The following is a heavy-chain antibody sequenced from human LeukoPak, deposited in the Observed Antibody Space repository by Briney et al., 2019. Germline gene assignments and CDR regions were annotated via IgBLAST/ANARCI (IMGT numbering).Heavy chain of an antibody. V-gene: IGHV3-21*01. D-gene: IGHD3-10*01. CDR1: GFTFSRNS. Sequence: GGSLRLSCAASGFTFSRNSMNWVRQAPGKGLEWVSSISSSSSYIYYADSVKGRFTISRDNAKNSLYLQMNGLRAEDTAVYYCASGSGSYYDYWGQGTLVTVSS. CDR2: ISSSSSYI. J-gene: IGHJ4*02. CDR3: ASGSGSYYDY.